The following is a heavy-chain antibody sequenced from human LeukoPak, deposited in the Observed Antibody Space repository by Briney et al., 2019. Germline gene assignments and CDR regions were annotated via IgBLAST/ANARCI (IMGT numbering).Heavy chain of an antibody. CDR2: IIPILGIA. CDR3: ARQVYSYGLDY. CDR1: GGTFSSYA. Sequence: SVKASCKASGGTFSSYAISWVRQAPGQGLEWMGRIIPILGIATYAQKFQGRVTMTTDTSTTTVYMELSSLRSEDTAVYYCARQVYSYGLDYWGQGTLVTVSS. D-gene: IGHD5-18*01. V-gene: IGHV1-69*04. J-gene: IGHJ4*02.